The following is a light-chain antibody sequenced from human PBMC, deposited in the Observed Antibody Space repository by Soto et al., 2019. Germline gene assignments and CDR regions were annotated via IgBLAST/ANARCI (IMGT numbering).Light chain of an antibody. J-gene: IGKJ1*01. CDR1: QSISSW. CDR3: QQYNSYSWT. CDR2: AAS. Sequence: DIQMTQSPSTLSASVGDRVTITCRASQSISSWLAWYQHKPGKAPRLLIYAASSLKSGVPSRFSGSGSGTEFTLTISILQPDDFATYYCQQYNSYSWTFGQGTKVEIK. V-gene: IGKV1-5*01.